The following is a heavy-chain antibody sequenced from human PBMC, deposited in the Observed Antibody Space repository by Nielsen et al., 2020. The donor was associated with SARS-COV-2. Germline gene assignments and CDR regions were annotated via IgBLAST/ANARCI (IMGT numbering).Heavy chain of an antibody. CDR3: ARDWSRAFDV. V-gene: IGHV3-7*01. J-gene: IGHJ3*01. CDR2: IKPDGSQK. CDR1: GFPFDDNA. Sequence: GESLKISCVTSGFPFDDNAIHWVRQGPGKGLEWVADIKPDGSQKFYLDSVKGRFTISRDNAKNSMSLQMNSLRVEDTAVYYCARDWSRAFDVWGQGTMVTVSS.